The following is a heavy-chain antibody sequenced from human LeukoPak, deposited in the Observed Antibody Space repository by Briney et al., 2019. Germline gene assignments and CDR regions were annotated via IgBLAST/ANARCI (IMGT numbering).Heavy chain of an antibody. V-gene: IGHV7-4-1*02. Sequence: ASVKVSCKASGYTFTTYAMNWVRQAPGQGLEWIGWINTNTGNPAYAQGFTGRFVFSLDTSASTAYLQISSLQAEDTAVYYCARVGRASSYYYYYYYYMDVWGKGTTVTVSS. J-gene: IGHJ6*03. CDR1: GYTFTTYA. CDR3: ARVGRASSYYYYYYYYMDV. D-gene: IGHD2-15*01. CDR2: INTNTGNP.